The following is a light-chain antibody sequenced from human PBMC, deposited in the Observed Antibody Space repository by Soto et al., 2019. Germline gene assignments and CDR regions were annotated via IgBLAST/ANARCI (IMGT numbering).Light chain of an antibody. V-gene: IGLV2-8*01. CDR3: SSYAGSNNFV. CDR2: EVT. Sequence: QSALTQPPSASGSPGQSVTISCTGTSSDVGGHDYVSWYQQHPGKAPKLMIYEVTKRPSGVPDRFSGSKSGNTAPLTVSGLQAEDEADYYCSSYAGSNNFVFGTGTKVTVL. J-gene: IGLJ1*01. CDR1: SSDVGGHDY.